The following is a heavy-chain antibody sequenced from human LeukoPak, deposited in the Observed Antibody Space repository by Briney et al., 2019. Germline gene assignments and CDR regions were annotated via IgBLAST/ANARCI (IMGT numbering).Heavy chain of an antibody. D-gene: IGHD3-10*01. J-gene: IGHJ4*02. CDR1: GYTFTGYY. CDR2: INPNSGGT. V-gene: IGHV1-2*02. Sequence: GASVKVSCKASGYTFTGYYMHWVRQAPGQGLEWMGWINPNSGGTNYAQKFQGRVTMTRDTSISTAYMELSRLRSDDTAVYYCARIPLLWFGELLYHFDYWGQGTLVTVSS. CDR3: ARIPLLWFGELLYHFDY.